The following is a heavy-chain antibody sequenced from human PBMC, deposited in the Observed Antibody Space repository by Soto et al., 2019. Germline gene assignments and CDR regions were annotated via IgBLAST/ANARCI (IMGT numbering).Heavy chain of an antibody. D-gene: IGHD4-4*01. CDR1: GGTFSSYT. CDR3: ARDYSKYNWFDP. Sequence: QVQLVQSGAEVKKPGSSGKVSCKASGGTFSSYTISWVRQAPGQGLEWMGRIIPILGIANYAQKFQGRVTITADKSTSTAYMELSSLRSEDTAVYYCARDYSKYNWFDPWGQGTLVTVSS. V-gene: IGHV1-69*08. CDR2: IIPILGIA. J-gene: IGHJ5*02.